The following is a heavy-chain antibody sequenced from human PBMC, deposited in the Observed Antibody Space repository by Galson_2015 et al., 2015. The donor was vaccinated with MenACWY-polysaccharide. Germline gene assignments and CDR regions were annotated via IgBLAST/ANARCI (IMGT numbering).Heavy chain of an antibody. D-gene: IGHD5-24*01. J-gene: IGHJ5*02. CDR1: GDSIGSYY. Sequence: ATLSLTCTVSGDSIGSYYWTWIRQPPGKGLEWIGYTFYSGDTNYNPSLKRRVTISVDTSKKQFSLNLTSVTAADTAVSYCARARRQMAVTWGQGTLVIVSS. V-gene: IGHV4-59*01. CDR3: ARARRQMAVT. CDR2: TFYSGDT.